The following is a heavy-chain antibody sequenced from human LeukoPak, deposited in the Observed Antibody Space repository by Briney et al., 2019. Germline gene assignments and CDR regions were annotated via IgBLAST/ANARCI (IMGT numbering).Heavy chain of an antibody. CDR2: INHSGST. CDR1: GGSFSDYY. Sequence: SEXLSXTCAVYGGSFSDYYWSWIRQPPGKGLEWIGEINHSGSTNYNPSLTSRVTISVDTSKNQFSLNLTSVTAADTAVYYCARGLWAAAGTAPDWGQGTLVTVSS. J-gene: IGHJ4*02. V-gene: IGHV4-34*01. D-gene: IGHD6-13*01. CDR3: ARGLWAAAGTAPD.